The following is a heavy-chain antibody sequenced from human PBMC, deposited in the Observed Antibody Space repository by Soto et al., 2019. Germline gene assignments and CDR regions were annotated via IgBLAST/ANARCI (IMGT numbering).Heavy chain of an antibody. Sequence: RGSLVLSCSTSVFIFSTYAMHWVRQAPGKGLEHVSSNNKNGDISYYAASVKGRFTISRDNSKNTLYLQMRNLRPEDTAVYYCVKRSSSDYYLGYYGLDVWGQGTTVTVSS. V-gene: IGHV3-64D*06. J-gene: IGHJ6*01. CDR1: VFIFSTYA. D-gene: IGHD3-22*01. CDR2: NNKNGDIS. CDR3: VKRSSSDYYLGYYGLDV.